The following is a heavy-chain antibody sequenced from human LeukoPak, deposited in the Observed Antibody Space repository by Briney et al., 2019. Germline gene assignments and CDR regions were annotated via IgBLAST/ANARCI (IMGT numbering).Heavy chain of an antibody. J-gene: IGHJ4*02. CDR3: ARGETRLVY. CDR1: GGSMNTFS. V-gene: IGHV4-4*07. CDR2: ISTTGTT. D-gene: IGHD3-16*01. Sequence: RPSETLSLTCTVSGGSMNTFSWNWIRQPAGKGLEWIGRISTTGTTSYNPSLKSRVTMSVDTSKNQFSLGLSSVTAADTAVYYCARGETRLVYWGQGTLVTVSS.